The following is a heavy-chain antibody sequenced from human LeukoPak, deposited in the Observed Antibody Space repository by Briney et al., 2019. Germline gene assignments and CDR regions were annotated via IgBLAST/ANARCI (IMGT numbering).Heavy chain of an antibody. D-gene: IGHD3-10*01. V-gene: IGHV3-33*01. Sequence: GGSLRLSCAASGFTFSNYGMHWVRQAPGKGLEWVAVIWSDGSSQYYGDSEKGRFTISRDNSKNTLHLQMSSLGADDTAVYYCARDKTSGYFDHWGQGTLVTVSS. J-gene: IGHJ4*02. CDR2: IWSDGSSQ. CDR3: ARDKTSGYFDH. CDR1: GFTFSNYG.